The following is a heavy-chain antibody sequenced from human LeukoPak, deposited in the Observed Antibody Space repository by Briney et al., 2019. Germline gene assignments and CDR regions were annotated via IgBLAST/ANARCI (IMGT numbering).Heavy chain of an antibody. J-gene: IGHJ4*02. CDR3: AKDASPRDSSGWFDY. CDR1: GFTFRTYA. CDR2: ISYDGSNK. Sequence: GGSLRLSCAASGFTFRTYAMQWVRQAPGKGLEWVAVISYDGSNKYYADSVKGRSTISRGNSKNTLYLQMTSLRAEDTVVYYCAKDASPRDSSGWFDYSGQGTLVTVSP. V-gene: IGHV3-30*04. D-gene: IGHD6-19*01.